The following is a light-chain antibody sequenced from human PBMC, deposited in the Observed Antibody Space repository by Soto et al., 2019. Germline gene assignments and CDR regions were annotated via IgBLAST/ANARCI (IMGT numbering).Light chain of an antibody. V-gene: IGKV3-15*01. CDR2: GAS. CDR3: QQYHNWPRHN. J-gene: IGKJ2*01. CDR1: QSLSSN. Sequence: EIVMTQSPVTLSVSPGERATLSCRASQSLSSNLAWYQQKPGQAPRLLIYGASTRAIGIPARFSGSGSRTEFTLTISSLQSEDFAVYYCQQYHNWPRHNFGQGTKLEIK.